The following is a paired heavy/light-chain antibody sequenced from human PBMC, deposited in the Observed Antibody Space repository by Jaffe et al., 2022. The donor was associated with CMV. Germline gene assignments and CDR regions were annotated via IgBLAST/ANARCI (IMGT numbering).Heavy chain of an antibody. V-gene: IGHV6-1*01. CDR3: ASSRGDYYDSSGYYYAPGDAFDI. CDR1: GDSVSSNSAA. Sequence: QVQLQQSGPGLVKPSQTLSLTCAISGDSVSSNSAAWNWIRQSPSRGLEWLGRTYYRSKWYNDYAVSVKSRITINPDTSKNQFSLQLNSVTPEDTAVYYCASSRGDYYDSSGYYYAPGDAFDIWGQGTMVTVSS. D-gene: IGHD3-22*01. CDR2: TYYRSKWYN. J-gene: IGHJ3*02.
Light chain of an antibody. CDR3: NSRDSSGNHPNYV. CDR2: GKN. J-gene: IGLJ1*01. CDR1: SLRSYY. Sequence: SSELTQDPAVSVALGQTVRITCQGDSLRSYYASWYQQKPGQAPVLVIYGKNNRPSGIPDRFSGSSSGNTASLTITGAQAEDEADYYCNSRDSSGNHPNYVFGTGTKVTVL. V-gene: IGLV3-19*01.